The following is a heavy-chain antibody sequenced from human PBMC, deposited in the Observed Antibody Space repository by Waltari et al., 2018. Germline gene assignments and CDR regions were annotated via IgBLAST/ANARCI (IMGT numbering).Heavy chain of an antibody. V-gene: IGHV4-59*01. Sequence: QVQLQESGPGLVKPSETLSLTCTVSGGSISSYYWSWIRQPPGKGLEWIGYMFNSGNTKYNPSLKSRVTISVDTSKNQFSLKLSSVTAADTAVYYCARGGDCSGDCWPHDAFDIWGQGTMVTVSS. CDR3: ARGGDCSGDCWPHDAFDI. J-gene: IGHJ3*02. D-gene: IGHD2-21*01. CDR1: GGSISSYY. CDR2: MFNSGNT.